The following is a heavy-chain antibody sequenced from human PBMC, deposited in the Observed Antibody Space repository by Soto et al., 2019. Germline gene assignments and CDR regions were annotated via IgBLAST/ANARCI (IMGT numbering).Heavy chain of an antibody. Sequence: QLQLQESGPGLVMPSETLSLTCTVSGGSITSSNYYWGWIRQPPGKGLEWIASISYGGSTYYNPSLKTRVTISVDSSNNQFSLKLSSVTAADTAVYYCARLRAGGWSFYFDYWGQGTLVAVSS. CDR1: GGSITSSNYY. CDR2: ISYGGST. D-gene: IGHD6-19*01. V-gene: IGHV4-39*01. CDR3: ARLRAGGWSFYFDY. J-gene: IGHJ4*02.